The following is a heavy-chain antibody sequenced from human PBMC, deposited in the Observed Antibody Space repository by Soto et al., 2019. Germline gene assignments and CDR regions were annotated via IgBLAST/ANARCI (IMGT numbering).Heavy chain of an antibody. D-gene: IGHD3-22*01. Sequence: SVQVSCKASGYTFTSYGISWVRQAPGQGLEWMGWISAYNGNTNYAQKLQGRVTMTTDTSTSTAYMELRSLRSDDTAVYYCARDSDFYVSSGYDYRDWLAHRGKGAQGTVSS. J-gene: IGHJ5*02. CDR1: GYTFTSYG. CDR3: ARDSDFYVSSGYDYRDWLAH. V-gene: IGHV1-18*04. CDR2: ISAYNGNT.